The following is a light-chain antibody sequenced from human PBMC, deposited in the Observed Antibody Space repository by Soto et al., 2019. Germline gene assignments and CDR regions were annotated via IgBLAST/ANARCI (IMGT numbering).Light chain of an antibody. CDR3: QKRSNWPWK. CDR2: DAS. Sequence: EIVLTHSPFARSLSPVERATLSFMASQTISGNYLAWYQQKPGQAPRLLIYDASNRATGIPARFSGSGSGTDFTLTISSLEPEDFAVYYCQKRSNWPWKFGQGTKVDIK. CDR1: QTISGNY. V-gene: IGKV3-11*01. J-gene: IGKJ1*01.